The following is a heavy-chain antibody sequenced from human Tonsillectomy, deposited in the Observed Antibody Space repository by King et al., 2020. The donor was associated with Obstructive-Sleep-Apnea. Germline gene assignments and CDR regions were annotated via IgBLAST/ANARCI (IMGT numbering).Heavy chain of an antibody. CDR2: MYYGGAT. CDR3: AGDYGGFWEY. CDR1: GGSISSYY. V-gene: IGHV4-59*01. J-gene: IGHJ4*02. Sequence: MPLQESGRGLVKPSETLSLTCTVSGGSISSYYWSWIRQPPGKGLEWIGYMYYGGATNYNPSLRGRASVVLDASKKQVSLRLTSVTAADTAVYYCAGDYGGFWEYWGQGIMVTVSA. D-gene: IGHD4/OR15-4a*01.